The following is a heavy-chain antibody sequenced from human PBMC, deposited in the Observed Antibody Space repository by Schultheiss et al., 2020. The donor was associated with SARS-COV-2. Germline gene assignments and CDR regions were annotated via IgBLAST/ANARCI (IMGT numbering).Heavy chain of an antibody. CDR2: IYYSGST. D-gene: IGHD1-26*01. CDR3: ASPIAVGATDDY. J-gene: IGHJ4*02. CDR1: GGSISSGDYY. V-gene: IGHV4-39*07. Sequence: SETLSLTCTVSGGSISSGDYYWGWIRQPPGKGLEWIGSIYYSGSTNYNPSLKSRVTISVDTSKNQFSLKLSSVTAADTAVYYCASPIAVGATDDYWGQGTLVTVSS.